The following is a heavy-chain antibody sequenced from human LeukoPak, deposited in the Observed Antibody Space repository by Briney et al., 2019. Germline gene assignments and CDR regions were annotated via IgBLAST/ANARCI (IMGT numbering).Heavy chain of an antibody. J-gene: IGHJ6*03. V-gene: IGHV3-33*06. CDR2: IWYDGNNK. CDR3: AKVSGSYSGAYYYYMDV. D-gene: IGHD1-26*01. Sequence: GGSLRLSCAASGFTFRTYGMHWVRQAPGKGLEWVAVIWYDGNNKYYAESVKGRSTISRDNSKNTLYLQMNSLRAEDTAVYYCAKVSGSYSGAYYYYMDVWGKGTTVTVSS. CDR1: GFTFRTYG.